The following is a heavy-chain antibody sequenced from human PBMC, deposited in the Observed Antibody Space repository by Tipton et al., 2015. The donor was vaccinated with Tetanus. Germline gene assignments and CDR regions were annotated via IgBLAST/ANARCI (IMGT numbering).Heavy chain of an antibody. V-gene: IGHV4-30-4*01. CDR1: GASISSGGYF. J-gene: IGHJ5*02. D-gene: IGHD5-18*01. CDR3: ARHLYGYWFDP. CDR2: IYYSGST. Sequence: TLSLTCSVSGASISSGGYFWNWIRHRPGQGLEWIGYIYYSGSTFYNPSLKSRVTIAVDTSQNVFSRRLTSVTAADTAVYYCARHLYGYWFDPWGQGALVTVSS.